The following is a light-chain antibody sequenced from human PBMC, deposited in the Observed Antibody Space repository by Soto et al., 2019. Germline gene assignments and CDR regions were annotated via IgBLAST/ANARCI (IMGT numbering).Light chain of an antibody. J-gene: IGLJ3*02. CDR2: EGS. Sequence: QSALTQPASVSGSPGQSITISCTGTSSDVGSYNLVSWYQQHPGKAPKLMIYEGSKRPSGVSNCFSGSKSGNTASLTISGLQAEDEADYYCCSYAGSSTPNWVFGGGTKLTVL. CDR1: SSDVGSYNL. V-gene: IGLV2-23*01. CDR3: CSYAGSSTPNWV.